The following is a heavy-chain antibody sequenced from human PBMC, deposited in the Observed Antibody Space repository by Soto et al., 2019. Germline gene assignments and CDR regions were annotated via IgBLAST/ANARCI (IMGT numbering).Heavy chain of an antibody. D-gene: IGHD1-26*01. CDR1: GGSISSGGYY. Sequence: LSLTCTVSGGSISSGGYYWSWIRQHPGKGLEWIGYIYYSGSTYYNPSLKSRVTISVDTSKNQFSLKLSSVTAADTAVYYCARDNPPGGTDYYYYGMDVWGQGTTVTVSS. CDR3: ARDNPPGGTDYYYYGMDV. V-gene: IGHV4-31*03. CDR2: IYYSGST. J-gene: IGHJ6*02.